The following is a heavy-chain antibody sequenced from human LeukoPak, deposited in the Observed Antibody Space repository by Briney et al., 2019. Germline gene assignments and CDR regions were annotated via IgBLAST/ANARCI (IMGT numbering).Heavy chain of an antibody. CDR3: ARVTYSDYGMDV. CDR1: AFSLNAYN. CDR2: ISSSGSTI. D-gene: IGHD1-26*01. J-gene: IGHJ6*02. V-gene: IGHV3-48*04. Sequence: GGSLRLSCAASAFSLNAYNMNWVRQAPGKGLEWVSYISSSGSTIYYADSVEGRFTISRDNAKNSLYLQMNSLRAEDTAVYYCARVTYSDYGMDVWGQGTTVTVSS.